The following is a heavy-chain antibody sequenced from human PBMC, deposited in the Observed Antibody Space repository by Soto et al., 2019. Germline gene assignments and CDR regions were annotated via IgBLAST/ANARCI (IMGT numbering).Heavy chain of an antibody. CDR1: GFTFSSYS. D-gene: IGHD6-6*01. V-gene: IGHV3-21*03. Sequence: EVQLVESGGGLVKPGGSLRLSCAASGFTFSSYSMNWVRQAPGKGLEWVSSISSSSSYIYYADSVKGRFTISRDNVKNTLYLQMNSLRAEDTAVYYWARDLYSSSATYFDDWGQGTLVTVSS. CDR3: ARDLYSSSATYFDD. J-gene: IGHJ4*02. CDR2: ISSSSSYI.